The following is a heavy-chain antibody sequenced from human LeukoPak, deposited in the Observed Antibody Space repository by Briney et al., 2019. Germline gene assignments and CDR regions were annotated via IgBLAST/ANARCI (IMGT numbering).Heavy chain of an antibody. Sequence: GGSLRLSCAASGFTFRSSWMHWVRQVPGKGLVWVSHISPDGDFKDYADSVKGRFIISRDNAKNTLFLQMNRLRAEDTALYFCARNLSFSPDYWGQGTLVSVSS. CDR3: ARNLSFSPDY. CDR2: ISPDGDFK. J-gene: IGHJ4*02. CDR1: GFTFRSSW. V-gene: IGHV3-74*01.